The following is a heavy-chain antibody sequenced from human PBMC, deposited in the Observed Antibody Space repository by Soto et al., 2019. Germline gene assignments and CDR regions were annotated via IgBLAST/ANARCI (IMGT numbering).Heavy chain of an antibody. V-gene: IGHV1-18*01. D-gene: IGHD2-21*02. J-gene: IGHJ6*02. CDR3: ASSYCGGDCYSVYYYYGMDV. Sequence: QVQLVQSGAEVKKPGASVKVSCKASGYTFTSYGISWVRQAPGQGLEWMGWISAYNGNTNYAQKLQGRVTTTTDTSTSTAYMELRSLRSDDTAVYYCASSYCGGDCYSVYYYYGMDVWGQGTTVTVSS. CDR1: GYTFTSYG. CDR2: ISAYNGNT.